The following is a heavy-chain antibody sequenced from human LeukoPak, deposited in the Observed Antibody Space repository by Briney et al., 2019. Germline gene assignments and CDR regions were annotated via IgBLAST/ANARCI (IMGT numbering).Heavy chain of an antibody. Sequence: LETLSVTCTVSGGSISRYYWGWIRQPPGKGLEWIGQIHYSGSTKYNPSLKSRVTISVDTSKNQFSLKLSAVTAADTAVYYCARALSYSSGWYFDYWGQGTLVTVSS. D-gene: IGHD6-19*01. CDR1: GGSISRYY. V-gene: IGHV4-59*01. J-gene: IGHJ4*02. CDR3: ARALSYSSGWYFDY. CDR2: IHYSGST.